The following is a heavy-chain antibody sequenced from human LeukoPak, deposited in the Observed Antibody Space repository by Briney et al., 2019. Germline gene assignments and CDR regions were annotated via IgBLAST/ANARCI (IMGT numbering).Heavy chain of an antibody. Sequence: SETLSLTCAVYGGSFRGYYWSWLPQPLGKGLEWIGEINHSGSTNYNPSLKSRVTISVGTSKNQFSLKLSSVTAADTAVYYCARGWIREYYFDYWGQGTLVTVSS. CDR3: ARGWIREYYFDY. J-gene: IGHJ4*02. CDR2: INHSGST. D-gene: IGHD5-18*01. V-gene: IGHV4-34*01. CDR1: GGSFRGYY.